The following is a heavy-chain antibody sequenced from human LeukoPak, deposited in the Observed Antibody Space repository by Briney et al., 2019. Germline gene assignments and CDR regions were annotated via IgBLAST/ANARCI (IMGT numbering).Heavy chain of an antibody. CDR2: IYYSGST. D-gene: IGHD3-9*01. CDR3: ARAGDWLSPFDY. Sequence: SETLSLTCTVSGGSISSYYWSWIRQPPGEGLEWIGYIYYSGSTNYNPSLKSRVTISVDTSKNQFSLKLSSVTAADTAVYYCARAGDWLSPFDYWGQGTLVTVSS. CDR1: GGSISSYY. J-gene: IGHJ4*02. V-gene: IGHV4-59*01.